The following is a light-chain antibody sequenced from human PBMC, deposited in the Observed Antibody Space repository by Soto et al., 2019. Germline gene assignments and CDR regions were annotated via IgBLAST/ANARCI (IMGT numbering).Light chain of an antibody. CDR2: WAS. J-gene: IGKJ1*01. V-gene: IGKV4-1*01. CDR1: QSVLYSSNNKNY. Sequence: DXVXXXXXXXXAVSLGERATINCKSSQSVLYSSNNKNYLAWYQQKPGQPPKLLIYWASTRESGVPDRFSGSGSGTDFTLTISSLQAEDVAVYYCQQYYSPWTFGQGTKVEIK. CDR3: QQYYSPWT.